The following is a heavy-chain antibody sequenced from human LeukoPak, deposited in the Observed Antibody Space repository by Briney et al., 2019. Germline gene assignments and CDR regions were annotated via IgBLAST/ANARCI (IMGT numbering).Heavy chain of an antibody. CDR3: ARGKSDIDF. J-gene: IGHJ4*02. V-gene: IGHV3-7*01. D-gene: IGHD2-21*02. CDR2: IKYDESEK. CDR1: GFTFSTYW. Sequence: GGSLRLSCAASGFTFSTYWMSWVRQAPAKGLEWVASIKYDESEKYYVNSVKAGFTISRDNAKNSLYLQMSSLRAEDTAVYYCARGKSDIDFWGQGTLVTVSS.